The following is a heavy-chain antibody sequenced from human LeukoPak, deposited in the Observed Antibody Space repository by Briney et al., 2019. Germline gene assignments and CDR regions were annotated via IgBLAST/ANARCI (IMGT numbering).Heavy chain of an antibody. V-gene: IGHV3-21*01. J-gene: IGHJ3*02. CDR2: ISSSSSYI. CDR3: ARRRILYPFDI. D-gene: IGHD2-8*01. CDR1: GFTFSSYS. Sequence: GGSLRLSCAASGFTFSSYSMNWVRRAPGKGLEWVSSISSSSSYIYYADSVKGRFTISRDNAKNSLYLQMNSLRAEDTAVYYCARRRILYPFDIWGQGTMVTVSS.